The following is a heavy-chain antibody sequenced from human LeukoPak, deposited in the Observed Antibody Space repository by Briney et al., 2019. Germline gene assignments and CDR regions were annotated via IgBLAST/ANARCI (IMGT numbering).Heavy chain of an antibody. V-gene: IGHV4-34*01. J-gene: IGHJ4*02. D-gene: IGHD6-19*01. CDR3: ASKSPSSGENYFDY. Sequence: PGGSLRLSCAASGFTFSSYWMSWVRQAPGKGLEWIGEINHSGSTNYNPSLKSRVTISVDTSKNQFSLKLSSVTAADTAVYYCASKSPSSGENYFDYWGQGTLVTVSS. CDR2: INHSGST. CDR1: GFTFSSYW.